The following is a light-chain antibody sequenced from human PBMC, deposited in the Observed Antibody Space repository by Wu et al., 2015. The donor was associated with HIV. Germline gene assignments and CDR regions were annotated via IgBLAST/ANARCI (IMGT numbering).Light chain of an antibody. CDR1: QSVSNN. Sequence: EIVMTQSPATLSVSPGERATLSCRASQSVSNNLAWYQQKPGQAPRLLIYGASTRATGIPARFSGSGSGTEFTLTISSMQSEDIAIYYCQQYNNWPQTFGQGTKLGIK. CDR3: QQYNNWPQT. V-gene: IGKV3-15*01. J-gene: IGKJ2*01. CDR2: GAS.